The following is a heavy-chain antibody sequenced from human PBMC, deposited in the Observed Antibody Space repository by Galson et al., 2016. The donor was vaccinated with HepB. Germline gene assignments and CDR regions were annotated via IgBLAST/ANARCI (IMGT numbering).Heavy chain of an antibody. J-gene: IGHJ4*02. CDR2: IEQDGSEK. V-gene: IGHV3-7*01. CDR3: ARAGSARSGYIYWDYFDY. Sequence: SLRLSCAASGFTFSRNSMSWVRQAPGKGLEWVANIEQDGSEKSYVDSVKGRFTISRDNAKNSLYLQMNSLRVEDTAVYYCARAGSARSGYIYWDYFDYWGQGTLVTVSS. D-gene: IGHD3-3*01. CDR1: GFTFSRNS.